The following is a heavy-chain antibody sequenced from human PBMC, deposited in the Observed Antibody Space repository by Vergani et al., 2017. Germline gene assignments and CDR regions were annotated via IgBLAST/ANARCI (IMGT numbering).Heavy chain of an antibody. CDR2: INPNSGGT. CDR1: GYTFTGYY. J-gene: IGHJ4*02. V-gene: IGHV1-2*02. Sequence: QVQLVQSGAEVKKPGASVKVSCKASGYTFTGYYMHWVRQAPGQGLEWMGWINPNSGGTNYAQKVLGRVTMTRDTSISTAYMELSRLRSDDTAVYYCARICSGGSCYSDYWGQGTLVTVSS. D-gene: IGHD2-15*01. CDR3: ARICSGGSCYSDY.